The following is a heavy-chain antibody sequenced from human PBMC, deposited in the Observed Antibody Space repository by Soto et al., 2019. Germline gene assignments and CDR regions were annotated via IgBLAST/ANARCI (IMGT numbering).Heavy chain of an antibody. CDR3: AKGAHYDFWSVINYYYDYLDV. J-gene: IGHJ6*03. CDR2: ISGSGGST. D-gene: IGHD3-3*01. CDR1: GFTFSSYA. Sequence: EVQLLESGGGLVQPGGSLRLSCAASGFTFSSYAMSWVRQAPGKGLEWVSAISGSGGSTYYADSVKGRFTISRDNSKDMMSLQLSSLRAGDTSVYYCAKGAHYDFWSVINYYYDYLDVWCNGATVTVSS. V-gene: IGHV3-23*01.